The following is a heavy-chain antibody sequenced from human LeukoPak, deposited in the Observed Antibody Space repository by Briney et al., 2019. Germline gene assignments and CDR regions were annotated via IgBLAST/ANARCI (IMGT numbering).Heavy chain of an antibody. CDR2: IYYSGST. V-gene: IGHV4-59*01. CDR1: GGSFSGYY. CDR3: ARDWVAAASASGFDP. D-gene: IGHD6-13*01. Sequence: SETLSLTCAVYGGSFSGYYWSWIRQPPGKGLEWIGYIYYSGSTNYNPSLKSRVTISVDTSKNQFSLKLSSVTAADTAVYYCARDWVAAASASGFDPWGQGTLVTVSS. J-gene: IGHJ5*02.